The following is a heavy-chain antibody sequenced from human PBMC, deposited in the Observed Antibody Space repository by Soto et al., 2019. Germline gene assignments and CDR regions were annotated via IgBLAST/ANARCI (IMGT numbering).Heavy chain of an antibody. D-gene: IGHD2-8*01. J-gene: IGHJ4*02. CDR1: GGSIISSSYY. V-gene: IGHV4-39*01. Sequence: SETLSLTCTVSGGSIISSSYYWGWIRQPPGKGLEWIGSIYYSGSTYYNPSLKSRVTMSVDTSKNQFSLKLSSVTAADTAVFYCARHDVFCTNGVCYTDYFDYWGQGTLVTVSS. CDR2: IYYSGST. CDR3: ARHDVFCTNGVCYTDYFDY.